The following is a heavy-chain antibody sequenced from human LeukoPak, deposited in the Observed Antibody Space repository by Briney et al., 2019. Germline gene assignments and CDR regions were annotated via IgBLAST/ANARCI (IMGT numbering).Heavy chain of an antibody. J-gene: IGHJ4*02. Sequence: GGSLRLSCAASGFTFGSYGMHWVRQAPGKGLEWVAVIWYDGSNKYYADSVKGRFTISRDNSKNTLYLQMNSLRAEDTAVYYCARDTGYSSSLVDYWGQGTLVTVSS. V-gene: IGHV3-33*01. CDR2: IWYDGSNK. CDR3: ARDTGYSSSLVDY. D-gene: IGHD6-13*01. CDR1: GFTFGSYG.